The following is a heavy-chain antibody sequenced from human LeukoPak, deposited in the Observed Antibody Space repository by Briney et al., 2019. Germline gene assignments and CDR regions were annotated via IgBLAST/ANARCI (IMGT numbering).Heavy chain of an antibody. D-gene: IGHD6-13*01. V-gene: IGHV3-33*01. J-gene: IGHJ4*02. CDR2: IWYDGSNK. CDR1: GFTFSSYG. CDR3: ARSQLKTKNIAAAGMSWSDGGE. Sequence: QSGGSLRLSCAASGFTFSSYGMHWVRQAPGKGLEWVAVIWYDGSNKYYADSVKGRFTISRDNSKNTLYLQMNSLRAEDTAVYYCARSQLKTKNIAAAGMSWSDGGERGQGTLVTVSS.